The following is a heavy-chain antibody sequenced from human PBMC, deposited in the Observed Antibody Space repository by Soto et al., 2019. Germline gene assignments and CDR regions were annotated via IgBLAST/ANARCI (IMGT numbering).Heavy chain of an antibody. CDR3: ASSQGDYYYGMYV. V-gene: IGHV3-33*01. Sequence: GGSLSLSCAASGFTFGSYGMHWVRQAPGKGLEWVAVIWYDGSNKYYADSVKGRFTISRDNSKNTLYLQMNSLRAEDTAVYSCASSQGDYYYGMYVWGQGTTVTVSS. D-gene: IGHD3-16*01. J-gene: IGHJ6*02. CDR1: GFTFGSYG. CDR2: IWYDGSNK.